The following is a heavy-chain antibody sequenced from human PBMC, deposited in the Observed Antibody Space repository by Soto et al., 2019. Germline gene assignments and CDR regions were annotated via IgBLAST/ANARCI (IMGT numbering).Heavy chain of an antibody. CDR1: GGSISSGGYY. CDR3: ARGDMITFGGVIVIAPYFDY. D-gene: IGHD3-16*02. V-gene: IGHV4-31*03. Sequence: SETLSLTCTVSGGSISSGGYYWSWIRQHPGKGLEWIGYIYYSGSTYYNPSLKSRVTISVDTSKNQFSLKLSSVTAADTAVYYCARGDMITFGGVIVIAPYFDYWGQGTLVTVSS. CDR2: IYYSGST. J-gene: IGHJ4*02.